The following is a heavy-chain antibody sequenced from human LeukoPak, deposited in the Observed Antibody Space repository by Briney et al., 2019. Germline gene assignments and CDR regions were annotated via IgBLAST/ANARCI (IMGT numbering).Heavy chain of an antibody. CDR1: GGSISSYY. Sequence: SETLSLTCTVSGGSISSYYWSWIRQPPGKGLEWIGYIYYSGSTNYNPSLKGRVTISVDTSKNQFSLKLSSVTAADTAVYYCARDVHDYGDYGDLGDAFDIWGQGTMVTVSS. D-gene: IGHD4-17*01. J-gene: IGHJ3*02. V-gene: IGHV4-59*01. CDR2: IYYSGST. CDR3: ARDVHDYGDYGDLGDAFDI.